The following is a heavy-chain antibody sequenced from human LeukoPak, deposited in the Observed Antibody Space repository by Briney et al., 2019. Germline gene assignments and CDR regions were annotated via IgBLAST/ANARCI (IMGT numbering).Heavy chain of an antibody. CDR1: GGSFSGFY. Sequence: PSETLSLTCAAYGGSFSGFYWSWIRQPPGKGLEWIGEIHHSGSANYHPSLKSRVTISVDTSKNQFSLKLSSVTAADTAVYYCARMREIAATGISGGDYWGQGTLVTVSS. CDR3: ARMREIAATGISGGDY. J-gene: IGHJ4*02. D-gene: IGHD6-13*01. CDR2: IHHSGSA. V-gene: IGHV4-34*01.